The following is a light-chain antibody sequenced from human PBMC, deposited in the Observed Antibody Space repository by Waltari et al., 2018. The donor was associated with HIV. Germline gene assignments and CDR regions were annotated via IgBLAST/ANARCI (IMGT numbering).Light chain of an antibody. CDR3: SSYGDSLKVL. CDR2: EVT. J-gene: IGLJ2*01. CDR1: SSDIGAYDF. Sequence: QSALTQPPSASGSLGQSVTISCTGSSSDIGAYDFVSWFQHHPHSAPKLLLYEVTRRPSTVSYRFSGSRSGHTAFRPVAGLQPDDEATYFCSSYGDSLKVLFGGGTNVTVL. V-gene: IGLV2-8*01.